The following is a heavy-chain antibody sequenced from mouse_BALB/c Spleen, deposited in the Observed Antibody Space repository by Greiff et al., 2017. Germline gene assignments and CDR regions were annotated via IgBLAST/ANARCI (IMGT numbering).Heavy chain of an antibody. CDR1: GFTFSSYA. D-gene: IGHD2-2*01. CDR2: ISSGGSYT. Sequence: EVQLVESGGGLVKPGGSLKLSCAASGFTFSSYAMSWVRQSPEKRLEWVAEISSGGSYTYYPDTVTGRFTISRDNAKNTLYLEMSSLRSEDTAMYYCARTPYGYDRSYAMDYWGQGTSVTVSS. J-gene: IGHJ4*01. CDR3: ARTPYGYDRSYAMDY. V-gene: IGHV5-9-4*01.